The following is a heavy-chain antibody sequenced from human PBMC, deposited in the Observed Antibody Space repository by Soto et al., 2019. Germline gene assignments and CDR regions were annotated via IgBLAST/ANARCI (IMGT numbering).Heavy chain of an antibody. CDR2: IYYSGST. CDR3: ARDDRSSSWGFDP. V-gene: IGHV4-31*03. Sequence: KPSESLSLTCTVSGGSISSGGYYWSWIRQHPGKGLEWIGYIYYSGSTYYNPSLKSRVTISVDTSKSQFSLKLSSVTAADTAVYYCARDDRSSSWGFDPWGQGTLVSVSS. CDR1: GGSISSGGYY. J-gene: IGHJ5*02. D-gene: IGHD6-13*01.